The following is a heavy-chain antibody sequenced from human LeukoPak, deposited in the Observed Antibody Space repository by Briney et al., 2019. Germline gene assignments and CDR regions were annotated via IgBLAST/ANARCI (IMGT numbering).Heavy chain of an antibody. J-gene: IGHJ2*01. D-gene: IGHD1-26*01. V-gene: IGHV4-59*01. CDR2: IYYSGST. CDR1: GGSISSYY. CDR3: ARDIGWYFDL. Sequence: SETLSLTCTVSGGSISSYYWSWIRQPPGKGLEWIGYIYYSGSTNYNPSLKSRVTISVDTSKNQFSLKLSSVTAADTAVYYCARDIGWYFDLWGRGTPVTVSS.